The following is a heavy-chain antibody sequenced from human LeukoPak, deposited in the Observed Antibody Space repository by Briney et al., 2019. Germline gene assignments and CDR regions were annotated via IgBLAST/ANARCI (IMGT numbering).Heavy chain of an antibody. V-gene: IGHV4-59*08. D-gene: IGHD5-12*01. CDR3: ASTNIVATTFFDS. Sequence: SETLSLTCTVPGGSISGNYWSWIRQPPGKGLEWIAYIYYSGTTNYNPSLKSRVTISVDTSKNQVSLKLSSVTAADTAIYYCASTNIVATTFFDSWGQGTLVTVSS. J-gene: IGHJ4*02. CDR2: IYYSGTT. CDR1: GGSISGNY.